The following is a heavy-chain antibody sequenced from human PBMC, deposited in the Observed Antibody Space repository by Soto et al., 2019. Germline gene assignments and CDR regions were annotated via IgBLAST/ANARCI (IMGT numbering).Heavy chain of an antibody. CDR2: ISAYNGNT. CDR1: GYSFTNYG. J-gene: IGHJ6*03. CDR3: ARDRGVAPPVAGNTHYYYYMDV. Sequence: QDQLVQSGVEVKKPGASVKVSCKASGYSFTNYGITWVRQAPGQGFEWMGWISAYNGNTNYAQKFQGRVTLTTDESTGTAYLELRSLRSDDTAVYYCARDRGVAPPVAGNTHYYYYMDVWGKGTTVTVSS. V-gene: IGHV1-18*01. D-gene: IGHD6-19*01.